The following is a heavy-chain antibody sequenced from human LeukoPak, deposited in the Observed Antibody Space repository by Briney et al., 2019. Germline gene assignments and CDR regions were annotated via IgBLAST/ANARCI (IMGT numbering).Heavy chain of an antibody. CDR3: AKPVRYYYYMDV. J-gene: IGHJ6*03. D-gene: IGHD1-14*01. V-gene: IGHV4-34*01. CDR1: GGSFSGYY. CDR2: INHSGST. Sequence: SETLSLTCAVYGGSFSGYYWSWIRQPPGKGLEWIGEINHSGSTNYNPSLKSRVTISVDMSKNQLSLKLRSVTAADTAIYYCAKPVRYYYYMDVWGKGTTVTISS.